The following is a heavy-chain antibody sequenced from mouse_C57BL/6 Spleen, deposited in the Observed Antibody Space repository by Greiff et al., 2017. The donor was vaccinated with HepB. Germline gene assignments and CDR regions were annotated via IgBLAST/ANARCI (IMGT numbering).Heavy chain of an antibody. J-gene: IGHJ3*01. Sequence: QVQLQQPGAELVRPGSSVKLSCKASGYTFTSYWMDWVKQRPGQGLEWIGNIYPSDSETHYNQKFKDKATLTVDKSSSTAYMQLSSLTSEDSAVYYCARHYYGSSYGAYWGQGTLVTVSA. D-gene: IGHD1-1*01. V-gene: IGHV1-61*01. CDR2: IYPSDSET. CDR1: GYTFTSYW. CDR3: ARHYYGSSYGAY.